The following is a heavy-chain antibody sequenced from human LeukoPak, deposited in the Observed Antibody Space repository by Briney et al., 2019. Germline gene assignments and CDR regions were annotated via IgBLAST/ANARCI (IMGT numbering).Heavy chain of an antibody. J-gene: IGHJ5*02. CDR2: INHSGST. CDR1: GGSFSGYY. D-gene: IGHD6-13*01. Sequence: SETLSLTCAVYGGSFSGYYWSWIRQPPGKGLEWIGEINHSGSTNYNPSLKSRVTISVDTSKNQFSLKLSSVTAADTAVYYCARDLIAAAGNWFDPWGQGTLVTVSS. CDR3: ARDLIAAAGNWFDP. V-gene: IGHV4-34*01.